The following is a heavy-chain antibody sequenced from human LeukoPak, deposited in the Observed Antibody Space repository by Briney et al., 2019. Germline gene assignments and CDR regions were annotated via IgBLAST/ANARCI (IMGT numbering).Heavy chain of an antibody. CDR3: ARDRIYSGYGFFDT. Sequence: SETLSLTCTVPGGSISTFYWNWIRQPPGKGLEWIGHIYYSGSTTYNPSLKSRVTISVDTSKNQFSLKMSSVTAADTAMYYCARDRIYSGYGFFDTWGQGTLVTVSS. J-gene: IGHJ4*02. CDR1: GGSISTFY. CDR2: IYYSGST. V-gene: IGHV4-59*01. D-gene: IGHD5-12*01.